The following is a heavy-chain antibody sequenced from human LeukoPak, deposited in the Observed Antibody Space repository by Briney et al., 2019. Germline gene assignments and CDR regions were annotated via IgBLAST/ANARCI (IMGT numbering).Heavy chain of an antibody. D-gene: IGHD3-16*01. CDR1: GGSISSGGHS. Sequence: KSSQTLSLTCTVSGGSISSGGHSWSWIRQPPGKGLEWIGHIHYSGSTDYDPSLKSRVTISVDTSKNQFSLKLSSVTAADTAMYYCARGWGYFDYWGQGTLVTVSS. CDR3: ARGWGYFDY. J-gene: IGHJ4*02. CDR2: IHYSGST. V-gene: IGHV4-30-4*07.